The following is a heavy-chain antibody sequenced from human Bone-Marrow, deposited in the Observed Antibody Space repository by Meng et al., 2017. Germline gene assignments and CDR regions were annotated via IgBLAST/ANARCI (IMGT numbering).Heavy chain of an antibody. CDR1: GYTFTGYY. V-gene: IGHV1-2*06. Sequence: ASVKVSCKASGYTFTGYYMHWVRQAPGQGLEWMGRINPNSGGTNYAQKFQGRVTMTRDTSISTAYMELSRLRSDDTAVYYCARGTYCYDSSGQLGSDYWGQGTLVTVSS. J-gene: IGHJ4*02. D-gene: IGHD3-22*01. CDR2: INPNSGGT. CDR3: ARGTYCYDSSGQLGSDY.